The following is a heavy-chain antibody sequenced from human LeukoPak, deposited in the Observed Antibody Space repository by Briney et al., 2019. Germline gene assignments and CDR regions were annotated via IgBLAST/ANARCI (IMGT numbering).Heavy chain of an antibody. CDR3: AKETDYSGSGSPFDY. Sequence: GGSLRLSCAVSGFTLSTYAMSWVRQAPGKGLEWVSGISDSGVGTYYADSVKGRFTISRDSSKNTLYVQMNSLRAEDTAVYYCAKETDYSGSGSPFDYWGQGTLVTVSS. D-gene: IGHD3-10*01. CDR2: ISDSGVGT. J-gene: IGHJ4*02. CDR1: GFTLSTYA. V-gene: IGHV3-23*01.